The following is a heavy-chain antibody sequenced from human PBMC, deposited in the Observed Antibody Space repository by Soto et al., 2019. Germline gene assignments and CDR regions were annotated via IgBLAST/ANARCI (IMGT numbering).Heavy chain of an antibody. V-gene: IGHV3-23*01. CDR1: GFTFSSYA. J-gene: IGHJ4*02. CDR2: SSGSGGST. CDR3: AKVGYYDILTGYYKGGYFDY. Sequence: GGSLRLSCAASGFTFSSYAMSWVRQAPGKGLEWVSASSGSGGSTYYADSVKGRFTISRDNSQNTLYLQMNSLRAEDTAVYYCAKVGYYDILTGYYKGGYFDYWGQGTLVTVS. D-gene: IGHD3-9*01.